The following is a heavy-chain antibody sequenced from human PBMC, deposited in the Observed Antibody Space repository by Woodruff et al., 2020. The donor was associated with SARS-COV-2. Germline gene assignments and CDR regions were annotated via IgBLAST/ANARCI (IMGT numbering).Heavy chain of an antibody. Sequence: LQGRVTMTTDKSTNTAYMELRSLRSDDTAMYYCARWSGWAAANDFDYWGQGTLVTVSS. V-gene: IGHV1-18*01. D-gene: IGHD2-8*01. CDR3: ARWSGWAAANDFDY. J-gene: IGHJ4*02.